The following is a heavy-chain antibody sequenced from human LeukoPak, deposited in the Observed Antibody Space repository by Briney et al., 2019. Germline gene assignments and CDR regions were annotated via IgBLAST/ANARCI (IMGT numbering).Heavy chain of an antibody. CDR1: GYAFSGDW. CDR3: ASFHPISLSDY. CDR2: INNDGSST. Sequence: GGSLRLSCKGSGYAFSGDWMHWVRQAPGKGLVWVSRINNDGSSTGYADSVTGRFTISRDNAKNTLFLQMSSLRAEDTAVYYCASFHPISLSDYWGQGTLVTVSS. J-gene: IGHJ4*02. V-gene: IGHV3-74*01.